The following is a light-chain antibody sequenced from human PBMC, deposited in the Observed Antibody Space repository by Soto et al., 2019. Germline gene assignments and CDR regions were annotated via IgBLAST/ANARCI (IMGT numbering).Light chain of an antibody. Sequence: QSVLTQPAPVSGSPGQSITISCTGTSSDVGGYNYVSWYQQHPGKAPKFMIYDVSNRPSGVSNRFSGSKSGKTASLTISGLQAEDEADYYCSSYTTSNTRQIVFGTGTKVTVL. CDR2: DVS. J-gene: IGLJ1*01. V-gene: IGLV2-14*01. CDR3: SSYTTSNTRQIV. CDR1: SSDVGGYNY.